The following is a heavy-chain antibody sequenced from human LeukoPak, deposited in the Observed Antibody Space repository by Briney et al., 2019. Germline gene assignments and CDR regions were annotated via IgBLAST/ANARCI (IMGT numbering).Heavy chain of an antibody. V-gene: IGHV3-30*01. D-gene: IGHD3-10*01. CDR3: ARDSTYYYDSGSSGPHYFDN. CDR1: GFTFSNYA. CDR2: ISSGGTYE. J-gene: IGHJ4*02. Sequence: GGSLRLSCAASGFTFSNYAMHWVRQAPGKGLEWVSLISSGGTYEHYADSVKGRFTISRDNSKNTSYLQLNSLIAEDTAVYYCARDSTYYYDSGSSGPHYFDNWGQGTLVTVSS.